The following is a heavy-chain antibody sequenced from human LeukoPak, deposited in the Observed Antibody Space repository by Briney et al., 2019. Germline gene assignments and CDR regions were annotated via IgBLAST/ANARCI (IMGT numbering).Heavy chain of an antibody. Sequence: PGGSLRLSCAASGFTFSSYAMNWVRQAPGKRLEWVSSIIGSGRDTYYADSVKGRITISRDNSKNTVYLQMNSLRAEDTAVYYCARSGGGYSSGWFYWGQGTLVTVSS. J-gene: IGHJ4*02. V-gene: IGHV3-23*01. CDR2: IIGSGRDT. D-gene: IGHD6-19*01. CDR3: ARSGGGYSSGWFY. CDR1: GFTFSSYA.